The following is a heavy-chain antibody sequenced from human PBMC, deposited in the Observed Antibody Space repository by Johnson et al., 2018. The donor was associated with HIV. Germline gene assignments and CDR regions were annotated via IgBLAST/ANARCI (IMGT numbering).Heavy chain of an antibody. D-gene: IGHD1-26*01. V-gene: IGHV3-33*01. Sequence: QVQLVESGGGVVQPGRSLRLSCAASGFTFSSYGMHCVRQAPGKGLEWVAVIWYDGSNKYYADSVKGRFTISRDNSKNTLYLQMNSLRAEDTAVYYCARRSWAFDACDIWGQGTMVTVSS. J-gene: IGHJ3*02. CDR1: GFTFSSYG. CDR3: ARRSWAFDACDI. CDR2: IWYDGSNK.